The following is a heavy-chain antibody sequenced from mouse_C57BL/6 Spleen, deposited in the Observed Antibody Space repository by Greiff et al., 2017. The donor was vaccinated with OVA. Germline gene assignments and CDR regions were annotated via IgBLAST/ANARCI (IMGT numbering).Heavy chain of an antibody. V-gene: IGHV2-5*01. CDR3: AKNGLGRDGYWDFDV. CDR2: IWRGGST. Sequence: VQLQQSGPGLVQPSQSLSITCTVSGFSLTSYGVHWVRQSPGKGLEWLGVIWRGGSTDSNAAFLSRLSITKDNSKSQVVFKMSSLQADDTAIYYGAKNGLGRDGYWDFDVWGKGTTVTVSS. CDR1: GFSLTSYG. J-gene: IGHJ1*03. D-gene: IGHD4-1*01.